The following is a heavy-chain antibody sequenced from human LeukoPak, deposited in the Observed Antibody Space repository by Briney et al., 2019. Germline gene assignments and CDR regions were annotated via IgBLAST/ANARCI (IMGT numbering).Heavy chain of an antibody. J-gene: IGHJ5*02. CDR1: GYTFNGYY. V-gene: IGHV1-2*06. CDR2: INPNSGGT. Sequence: ASVKVSCKASGYTFNGYYIHWVRQAPGQGLEWMGRINPNSGGTNFAQKFQGRVTMTRDTSISTAYMELSRLRSDDTAVYYCARALKGYYYDSSGYYYGPGWFDPWGQGTLVTVSS. D-gene: IGHD3-22*01. CDR3: ARALKGYYYDSSGYYYGPGWFDP.